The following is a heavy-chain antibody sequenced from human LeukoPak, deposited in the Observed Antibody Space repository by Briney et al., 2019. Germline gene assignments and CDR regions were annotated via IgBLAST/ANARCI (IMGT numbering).Heavy chain of an antibody. CDR2: ISWNSGRI. D-gene: IGHD3-9*01. J-gene: IGHJ4*02. Sequence: GRSLRLSCAAPGFRFDDYAMYWVRQAPGKGLEWVSGISWNSGRIGYADSVKGRFTISRDNAKNSLYLEMNSLRAEDTALYYCAKDGGRDYDTLTGYYKPANYFDYWGQGTLVTVSS. V-gene: IGHV3-9*01. CDR1: GFRFDDYA. CDR3: AKDGGRDYDTLTGYYKPANYFDY.